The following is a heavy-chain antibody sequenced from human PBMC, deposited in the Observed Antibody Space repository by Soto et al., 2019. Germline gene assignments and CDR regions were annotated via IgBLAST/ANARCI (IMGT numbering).Heavy chain of an antibody. V-gene: IGHV4-4*02. Sequence: QVQLQESGPGLVKPSGTLSLTCAVSGESISSSTWWSWVRQPPGKGLEWIGEIYHTESSNYNPSLKSRVTMSVEKSKNQFSLKLSSVTAADTAVYSCATKAGGWSTRNLDHWGQGTLVTVSS. CDR2: IYHTESS. J-gene: IGHJ4*02. CDR3: ATKAGGWSTRNLDH. D-gene: IGHD6-19*01. CDR1: GESISSSTW.